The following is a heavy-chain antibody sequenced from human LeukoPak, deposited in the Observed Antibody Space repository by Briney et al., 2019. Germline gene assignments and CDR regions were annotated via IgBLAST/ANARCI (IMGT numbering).Heavy chain of an antibody. Sequence: GASVKVSCKASGYTFTGYYMHWVRQAPGQGLEWMGWINPNSGGTNYAQKFQGRVTMTRDTSISTAYMELRSLRSDDTAVYYCARDPSSLSGLGDYYYGMDVWGQGTTVTVSS. CDR1: GYTFTGYY. D-gene: IGHD3-22*01. V-gene: IGHV1-2*02. J-gene: IGHJ6*02. CDR3: ARDPSSLSGLGDYYYGMDV. CDR2: INPNSGGT.